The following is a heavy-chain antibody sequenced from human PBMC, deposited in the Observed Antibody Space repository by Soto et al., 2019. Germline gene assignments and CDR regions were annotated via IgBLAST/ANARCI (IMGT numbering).Heavy chain of an antibody. D-gene: IGHD5-12*01. V-gene: IGHV2-26*01. CDR2: IFSNDEK. J-gene: IGHJ6*03. CDR3: ARIRSGYDWSYYYYMDV. CDR1: GFSLSNARMG. Sequence: QVTLKESGPVLVKPTETLTLTCTVSGFSLSNARMGVSWIRQPPGKALEWLTHIFSNDEKPYSTSLKSRLTSSKDTSKSHVVLTMTNMDPVDTATYHCARIRSGYDWSYYYYMDVWGKGTKVTVSS.